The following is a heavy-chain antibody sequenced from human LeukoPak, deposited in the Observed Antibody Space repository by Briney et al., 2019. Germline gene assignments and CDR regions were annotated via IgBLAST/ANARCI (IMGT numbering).Heavy chain of an antibody. CDR3: AKGTGRYWTFFDY. CDR1: GFTFDDYA. V-gene: IGHV3-9*01. Sequence: PGGSLRLSCAASGFTFDDYAMHWVRLAPGKGLEWVSGISWNSGSIDYAVSVEGRFIISRDNAKNSLYLQMNSLRPEDTALYYCAKGTGRYWTFFDYWGQGTLVIVSS. CDR2: ISWNSGSI. D-gene: IGHD1-26*01. J-gene: IGHJ4*02.